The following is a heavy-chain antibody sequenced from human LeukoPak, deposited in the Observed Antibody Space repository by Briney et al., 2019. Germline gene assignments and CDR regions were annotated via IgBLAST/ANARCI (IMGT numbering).Heavy chain of an antibody. CDR1: GFTFTSSA. D-gene: IGHD3-22*01. Sequence: ASVTVSCKASGFTFTSSAVQWVRQARGQRLEWIGWIVVGSGNTNYAQKFQERVTITRDMSTSTAYMELSSLRSEDTAVYYCAALPYYYDSSGYRDYWGQGTLVTVSS. CDR2: IVVGSGNT. V-gene: IGHV1-58*01. J-gene: IGHJ4*02. CDR3: AALPYYYDSSGYRDY.